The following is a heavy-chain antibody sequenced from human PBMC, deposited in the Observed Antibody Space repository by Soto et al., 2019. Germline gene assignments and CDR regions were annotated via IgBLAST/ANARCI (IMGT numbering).Heavy chain of an antibody. V-gene: IGHV4-59*01. Sequence: SETLSLTCTVSGGSISSYYWSWIRQPPGKGLEWIGYIYYSGSTNYNPSLKSRVTISVDTSKNQFSLKLSSVTAADTAVYYCASGGDYYYDSSNAFDIWGQGTMVTVS. CDR2: IYYSGST. J-gene: IGHJ3*02. CDR3: ASGGDYYYDSSNAFDI. D-gene: IGHD3-22*01. CDR1: GGSISSYY.